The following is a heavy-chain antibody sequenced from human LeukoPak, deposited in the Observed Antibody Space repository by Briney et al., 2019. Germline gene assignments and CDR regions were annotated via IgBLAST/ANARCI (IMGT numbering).Heavy chain of an antibody. CDR2: ISYDGSNK. CDR3: ARAPEVVIGAFDI. V-gene: IGHV3-30*04. Sequence: GGSLRLSCAASGFTFSSYAMHWVRQAPGKGLEWVAVISYDGSNKYYADSVKGRFTISRDNSKNTLYLQMNSLRAEDTAVYYCARAPEVVIGAFDIWGQGTMVTVSS. J-gene: IGHJ3*02. CDR1: GFTFSSYA. D-gene: IGHD3-22*01.